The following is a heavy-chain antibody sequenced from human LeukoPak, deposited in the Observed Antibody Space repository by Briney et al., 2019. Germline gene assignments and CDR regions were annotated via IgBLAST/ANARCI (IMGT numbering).Heavy chain of an antibody. D-gene: IGHD5/OR15-5a*01. V-gene: IGHV4-39*01. CDR2: TYYSGST. CDR1: GGSISSSSYY. J-gene: IGHJ5*02. CDR3: ARVSDWFDP. Sequence: SETLSLTCTVSGGSISSSSYYWGWIRQPPGKGLEWIGSTYYSGSTYYNPSLKSRVTISVDTSKNQFSLKLSSVTAADTAVYYCARVSDWFDPWGQGTLVTVSS.